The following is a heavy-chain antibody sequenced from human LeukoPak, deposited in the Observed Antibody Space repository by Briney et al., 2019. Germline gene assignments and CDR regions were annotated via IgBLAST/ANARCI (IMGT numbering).Heavy chain of an antibody. CDR3: ASMIKYPTHRYYYMDV. Sequence: GASVKVSCKVSGYTLTELSMHWVRQAPGKGLEWMGGFDPEDGETIYAQKFQGRVTMTEDTSTDTAYMELSSLRSEDTAVYYCASMIKYPTHRYYYMDVWGKGTTVTVSS. V-gene: IGHV1-24*01. D-gene: IGHD3-22*01. J-gene: IGHJ6*03. CDR1: GYTLTELS. CDR2: FDPEDGET.